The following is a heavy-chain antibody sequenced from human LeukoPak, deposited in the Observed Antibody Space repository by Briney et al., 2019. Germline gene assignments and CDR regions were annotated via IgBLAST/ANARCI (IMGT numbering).Heavy chain of an antibody. D-gene: IGHD6-13*01. CDR3: ARRRSSSWNHNWFDP. J-gene: IGHJ5*02. Sequence: SEALSLTCTVSGGSISSYYWSWVRQPPGKGLEWIGYIYYSGSTNYNPSLKSRVTISVDTSKNQFSLKLSSVTAADTAVYYCARRRSSSWNHNWFDPWGQGTLVTVSS. CDR1: GGSISSYY. CDR2: IYYSGST. V-gene: IGHV4-59*08.